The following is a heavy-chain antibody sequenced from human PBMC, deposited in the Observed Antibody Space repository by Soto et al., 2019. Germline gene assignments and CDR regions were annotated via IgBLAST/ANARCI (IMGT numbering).Heavy chain of an antibody. J-gene: IGHJ5*02. Sequence: QVQLQESGPGLVKPSQTLSLTCTVSGGSISSGGYYWSWIRQHPGNGLEWIGDIHYSGSTYYNPSLKSRVTISVDTSKNQFSLKLSSVTAADTAVYYCARGNGNWFDPWGQGTLVTVSS. CDR3: ARGNGNWFDP. CDR1: GGSISSGGYY. D-gene: IGHD2-8*01. V-gene: IGHV4-31*03. CDR2: IHYSGST.